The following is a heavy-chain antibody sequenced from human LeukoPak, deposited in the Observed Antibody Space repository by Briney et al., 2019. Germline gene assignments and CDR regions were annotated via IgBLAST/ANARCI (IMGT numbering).Heavy chain of an antibody. CDR3: ARSTYDSSGYYYGYFDY. J-gene: IGHJ4*02. CDR1: GGSISSSSYY. CDR2: IYYSGST. Sequence: SSETLSLTCTVSGGSISSSSYYWGWIRQPPGKGLEWIGNIYYSGSTYYNPSLESRVTISVDTSKNQFSLKLSSVTAADTAVYYCARSTYDSSGYYYGYFDYWGQGTLVTVSS. V-gene: IGHV4-39*01. D-gene: IGHD3-22*01.